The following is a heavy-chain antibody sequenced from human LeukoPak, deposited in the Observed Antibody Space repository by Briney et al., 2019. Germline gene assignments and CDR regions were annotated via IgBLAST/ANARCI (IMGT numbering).Heavy chain of an antibody. J-gene: IGHJ5*02. V-gene: IGHV4-34*01. CDR2: INHSGST. D-gene: IGHD6-19*01. CDR3: ASGFSGHLHP. CDR1: GGSFSGYY. Sequence: SETLSLTCAVYGGSFSGYYWSWIRQPPGKGLEWIGEINHSGSTNYNPSLKSRVTISVDTSKNQFSLKLSSVTAADTAVYYCASGFSGHLHPCGQGTLVTVSS.